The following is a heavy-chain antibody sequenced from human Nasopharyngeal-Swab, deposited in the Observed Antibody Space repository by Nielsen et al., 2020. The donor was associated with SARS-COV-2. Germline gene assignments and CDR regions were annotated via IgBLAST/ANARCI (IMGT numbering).Heavy chain of an antibody. CDR3: ARSYDSSGYYYDY. CDR2: IIPIFGTA. CDR1: GGTFITYV. D-gene: IGHD3-22*01. V-gene: IGHV1-69*13. J-gene: IGHJ4*02. Sequence: SVKVPCKASGGTFITYVISWVRQAPGQGLEWMGRIIPIFGTANYAQKFQGRVTISADESTSTAYMELSTLRSEDTAVYYCARSYDSSGYYYDYWGQGTLVTVSS.